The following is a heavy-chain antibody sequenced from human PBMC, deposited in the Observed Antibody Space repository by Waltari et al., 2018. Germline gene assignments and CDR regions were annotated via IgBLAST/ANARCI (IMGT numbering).Heavy chain of an antibody. V-gene: IGHV1-2*02. CDR3: ARNSDASAILWLDS. CDR1: GYTFNKYY. J-gene: IGHJ5*01. CDR2: VNPDPGGT. D-gene: IGHD3-3*01. Sequence: QVQLVQSGAEVKKPGASVKVSCKTSGYTFNKYYIQWVRQAPGQGLEWMEWVNPDPGGTHYTQRFQGRVTMTRDTSINTAYMELSRLRSDDTAVYYCARNSDASAILWLDSWGQGTLVTVSS.